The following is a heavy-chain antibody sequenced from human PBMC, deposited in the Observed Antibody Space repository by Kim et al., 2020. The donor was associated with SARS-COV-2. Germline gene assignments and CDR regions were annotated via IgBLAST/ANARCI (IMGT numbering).Heavy chain of an antibody. CDR3: AKSAPYIVVVVAAKPEVGYFDY. D-gene: IGHD2-15*01. CDR2: ISGSGGST. Sequence: GGSLRLSCAASGFTFSSYAMSWVRQAPGKGLEWVSAISGSGGSTYYADSVKGRFTISRDNSKNTLYLQMNSLRAEDTAVYYCAKSAPYIVVVVAAKPEVGYFDYWGQGTLVTVSS. V-gene: IGHV3-23*01. CDR1: GFTFSSYA. J-gene: IGHJ4*02.